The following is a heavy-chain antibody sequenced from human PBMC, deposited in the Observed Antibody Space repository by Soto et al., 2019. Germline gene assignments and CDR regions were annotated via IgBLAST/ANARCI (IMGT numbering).Heavy chain of an antibody. J-gene: IGHJ4*02. V-gene: IGHV2-5*02. CDR3: AHRRVRDSSGENFDS. CDR1: GFSLNTNAVG. Sequence: QITLKESGPTLEKPTQTLTLTCTFCGFSLNTNAVGVGWIRQPPGKALEWLALLYWDDDKRYSPSLKSRLTITTDTSKNQVVLTMTNMDPVDTATYYCAHRRVRDSSGENFDSWGQGTLVTVSS. D-gene: IGHD6-19*01. CDR2: LYWDDDK.